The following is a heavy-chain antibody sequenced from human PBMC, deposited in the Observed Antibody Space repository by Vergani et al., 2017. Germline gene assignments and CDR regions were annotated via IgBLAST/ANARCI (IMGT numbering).Heavy chain of an antibody. CDR1: GYTFTGYY. J-gene: IGHJ4*02. D-gene: IGHD3-22*01. Sequence: QVQLVQSGAEVKKPGASVKVSCKASGYTFTGYYMHWVRQAPGQGLEWMGWINPNSGGTNYAQKFQGRVTMTEDTSTDTAYMELSSLRSEDTAVYYCATSVYYDSSGYYSNWGQGTLVTVSS. CDR2: INPNSGGT. CDR3: ATSVYYDSSGYYSN. V-gene: IGHV1-2*02.